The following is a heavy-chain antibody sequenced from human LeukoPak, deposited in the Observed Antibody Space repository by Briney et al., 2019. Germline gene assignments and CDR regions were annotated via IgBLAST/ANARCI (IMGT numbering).Heavy chain of an antibody. V-gene: IGHV4-34*01. CDR3: ARNPAPPYGVPDN. Sequence: SETLSPPFAFHGGGFSGYYWRWIRPPPREGVGWIGEINHSGNTNYNPSLKSRVTISVDTSKNQFSLNLSSVTAADTAMYYCARNPAPPYGVPDNWGQGTLVTVSS. J-gene: IGHJ4*02. CDR2: INHSGNT. CDR1: GGGFSGYY. D-gene: IGHD2-15*01.